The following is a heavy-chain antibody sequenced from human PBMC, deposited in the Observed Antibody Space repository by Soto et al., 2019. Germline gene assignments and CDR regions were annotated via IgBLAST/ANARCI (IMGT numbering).Heavy chain of an antibody. CDR2: INWIGRTR. Sequence: GGSLRLSCAASGFTFEDYGMSWVRQLPGKGLQWVAVINWIGRTRVYLDSVRGRFTISRGDANSHFYLDMNDVRPEDTALYYCARGHPRGRYFDWLIFPLGYWGRGALVTVS. J-gene: IGHJ4*02. CDR3: ARGHPRGRYFDWLIFPLGY. V-gene: IGHV3-20*04. CDR1: GFTFEDYG. D-gene: IGHD3-9*01.